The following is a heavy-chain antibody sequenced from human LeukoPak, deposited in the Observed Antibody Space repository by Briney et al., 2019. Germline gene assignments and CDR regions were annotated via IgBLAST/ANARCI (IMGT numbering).Heavy chain of an antibody. CDR3: ARTLALYSSSSVYFDY. Sequence: ASVKVSCKASGYTFTSYYMHWVRQAPGQGLEWMGIINPSGGSTSYAQKFQGRVTMTRDTSTSTVYMELSSLRSEDTAVYYCARTLALYSSSSVYFDYWGQGTLVTVSS. CDR2: INPSGGST. V-gene: IGHV1-46*01. D-gene: IGHD6-6*01. CDR1: GYTFTSYY. J-gene: IGHJ4*02.